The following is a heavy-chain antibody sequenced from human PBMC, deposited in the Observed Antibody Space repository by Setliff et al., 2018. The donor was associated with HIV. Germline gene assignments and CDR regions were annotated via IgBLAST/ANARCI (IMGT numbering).Heavy chain of an antibody. V-gene: IGHV3-74*01. D-gene: IGHD2-8*02. CDR1: GFTFSSYW. CDR2: INTDGSNT. Sequence: PGGSLRLSCAASGFTFSSYWMHWVRQAPGKGLVWVSRINTDGSNTSYADSVKGRFTISRDNAKNTLYLQMNSLRAEDTAVYYCAKSLLVAGNDYWGQGTLVTVSS. CDR3: AKSLLVAGNDY. J-gene: IGHJ4*02.